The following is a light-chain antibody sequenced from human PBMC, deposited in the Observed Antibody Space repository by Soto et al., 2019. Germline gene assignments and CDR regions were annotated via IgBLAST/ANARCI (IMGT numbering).Light chain of an antibody. V-gene: IGKV1-6*01. CDR3: LQDYNYPGT. Sequence: AIQMTQSPSSLSASVGDRVTITCRASQDISNDLGWYQEKPGQAPKLLIYAASNLQSGVPSRFSGSGSGTDFTLTIRSLQPADFATYYCLQDYNYPGTFGQGTKVEI. CDR1: QDISND. J-gene: IGKJ1*01. CDR2: AAS.